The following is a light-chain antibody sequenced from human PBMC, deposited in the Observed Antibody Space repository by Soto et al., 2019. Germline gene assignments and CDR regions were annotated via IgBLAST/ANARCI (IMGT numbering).Light chain of an antibody. CDR3: QQYYSYSPLT. Sequence: EIVMTQSPATLSVSPGERATLSCRASQSVSSNLAWYQQKPGQAPRLLIYGASSRATGIPARFSGSGSGTEFTLTISSLQSEDFAVYYCQQYYSYSPLTFGGGTKVEIK. V-gene: IGKV3-15*01. CDR1: QSVSSN. CDR2: GAS. J-gene: IGKJ4*01.